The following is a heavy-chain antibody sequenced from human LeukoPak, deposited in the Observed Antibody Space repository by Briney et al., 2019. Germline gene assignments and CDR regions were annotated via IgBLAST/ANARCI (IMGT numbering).Heavy chain of an antibody. CDR3: GGVPSGQLDDL. J-gene: IGHJ4*02. D-gene: IGHD3-3*01. V-gene: IGHV1-24*01. Sequence: ASVKVSCKVSGYTPTELSMHWVRQAPGKGREWKGGIDPDDGETIYARKFQGRVTMTEDNSTDTAYLELSSLRAEDTAVYYCGGVPSGQLDDLWGQGTLVTVSS. CDR2: IDPDDGET. CDR1: GYTPTELS.